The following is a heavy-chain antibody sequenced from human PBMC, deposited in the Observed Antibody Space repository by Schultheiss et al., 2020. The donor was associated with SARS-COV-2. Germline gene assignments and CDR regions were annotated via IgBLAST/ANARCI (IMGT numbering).Heavy chain of an antibody. D-gene: IGHD2-15*01. J-gene: IGHJ4*02. CDR1: GYSISSGYY. V-gene: IGHV4-38-2*01. CDR2: IYHSGST. CDR3: ARGIPPRTPPGY. Sequence: SQTLSLTCAVSGYSISSGYYWGWIRQPPGKGLEWIGSIYHSGSTYYNPSLKSRVTISVDTSKNQFSLKLSSVTAADTAVYYCARGIPPRTPPGYWGQGTLVTVSS.